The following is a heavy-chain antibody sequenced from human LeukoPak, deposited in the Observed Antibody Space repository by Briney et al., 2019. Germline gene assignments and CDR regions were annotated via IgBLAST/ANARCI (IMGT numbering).Heavy chain of an antibody. CDR2: ISYDGSNK. CDR3: ARAVTYYDILTGY. J-gene: IGHJ4*02. CDR1: GFTFSSYA. V-gene: IGHV3-30-3*01. D-gene: IGHD3-9*01. Sequence: PGGSLRLSCAASGFTFSSYAMHWVRQAPGKGLEWVAVISYDGSNKYYADSEKGRFTISRDNSKNTLYLQMNSLRAEDTAVYYCARAVTYYDILTGYWGQGTLVTVSS.